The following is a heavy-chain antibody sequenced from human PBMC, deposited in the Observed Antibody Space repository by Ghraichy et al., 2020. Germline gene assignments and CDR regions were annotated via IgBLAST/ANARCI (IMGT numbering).Heavy chain of an antibody. CDR2: IYYSGST. CDR1: GGSISSYY. D-gene: IGHD1-26*01. V-gene: IGHV4-59*01. J-gene: IGHJ4*02. Sequence: SETLSLTCTVSGGSISSYYWSWIRQPPGKGLEWIGYIYYSGSTNYNPSLKSRVTISVDTSKNQFSLKLSSVTAADTAVYYGARARGSYFPYYFDYWDQGTLVTVSS. CDR3: ARARGSYFPYYFDY.